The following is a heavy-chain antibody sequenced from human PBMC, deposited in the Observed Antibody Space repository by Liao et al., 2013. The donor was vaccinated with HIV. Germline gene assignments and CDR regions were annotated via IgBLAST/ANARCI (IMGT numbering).Heavy chain of an antibody. CDR3: TRARRHYGSGSYAHYYYYYMDV. J-gene: IGHJ6*03. D-gene: IGHD3-10*01. Sequence: QVQLQQWGAGLLKPSETLSLTCAVYGGSFSAYYWTWIRQPPGKGLEWIGEINHSGSTNYNPSLNSRVTISVDTSKNQFSLRLTSVTAADTAVYYCTRARRHYGSGSYAHYYYYYMDVWGKGTTVTVSS. V-gene: IGHV4-34*01. CDR2: INHSGST. CDR1: GGSFSAYY.